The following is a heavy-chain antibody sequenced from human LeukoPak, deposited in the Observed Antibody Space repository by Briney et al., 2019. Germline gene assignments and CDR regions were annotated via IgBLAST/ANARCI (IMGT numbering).Heavy chain of an antibody. D-gene: IGHD5-24*01. CDR1: GYTFTVYY. Sequence: ASVKVSCKSSGYTFTVYYMHWVRQAPGQGLEWMGFINAKTGGTLYAQNFQGRATMTRDTDINTAYMELSSLTFDDTAVYYCLRDGFGWLQSQDWGQGTLVTVSS. V-gene: IGHV1-2*02. CDR3: LRDGFGWLQSQD. J-gene: IGHJ4*02. CDR2: INAKTGGT.